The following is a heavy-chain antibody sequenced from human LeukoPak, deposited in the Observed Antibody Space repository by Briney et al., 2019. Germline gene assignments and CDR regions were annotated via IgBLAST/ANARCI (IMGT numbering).Heavy chain of an antibody. Sequence: PGGSLRLSCAASQFTLSDYYVSWIRQAPGRGLEWVSYISSRGQTIYYAASVKGRFTISRDDAKNEVYLQMTGLRAEDTALYYCATEVEYSTNGFDTWGQGTMVTVSS. CDR2: ISSRGQTI. D-gene: IGHD6-13*01. CDR1: QFTLSDYY. CDR3: ATEVEYSTNGFDT. J-gene: IGHJ3*02. V-gene: IGHV3-11*04.